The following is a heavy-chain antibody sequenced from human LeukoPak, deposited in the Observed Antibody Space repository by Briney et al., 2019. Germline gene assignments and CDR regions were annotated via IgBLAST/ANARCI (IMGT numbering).Heavy chain of an antibody. CDR3: ATSWGPDTSAFRWGRDGMDV. J-gene: IGHJ6*02. CDR1: GLTFNNYA. D-gene: IGHD3-16*01. V-gene: IGHV3-23*01. Sequence: GGSLRLSCAVSGLTFNNYAMSWVRQAPGKGLEWVSAISKSGDHTYYAASAKGRLTIYRDNSKNTQYLQMNSLRAEDTAVYYCATSWGPDTSAFRWGRDGMDVWGQGTTVIVS. CDR2: ISKSGDHT.